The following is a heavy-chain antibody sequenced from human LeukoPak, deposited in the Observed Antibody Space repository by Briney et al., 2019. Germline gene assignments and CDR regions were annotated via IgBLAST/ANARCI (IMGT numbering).Heavy chain of an antibody. J-gene: IGHJ6*03. Sequence: PGGSLRLSCAASGFTFTTYAMSWVRQAPGKGLEWVSDISGTGVTTFYADSVKGRFTISRDNSKNTLFLQMNSLRAEDTAVYYCAKDSRPRDTYYYYMDVWGKGTTVTVSS. D-gene: IGHD2/OR15-2a*01. V-gene: IGHV3-23*01. CDR3: AKDSRPRDTYYYYMDV. CDR1: GFTFTTYA. CDR2: ISGTGVTT.